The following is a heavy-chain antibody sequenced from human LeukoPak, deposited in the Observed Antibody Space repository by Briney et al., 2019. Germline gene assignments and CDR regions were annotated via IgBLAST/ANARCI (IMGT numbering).Heavy chain of an antibody. CDR2: IYAGGST. D-gene: IGHD3-10*01. CDR1: GFTVSSSY. J-gene: IGHJ4*02. Sequence: GGSLRLSCVVSGFTVSSSYMSWVRQAPGKGSEWVSVIYAGGSTGYADSVKGRFTISRDNAKNSLYLQMNSLRAEDTAVYYCATRPHMVQVYWGQGTLVTVSS. V-gene: IGHV3-66*01. CDR3: ATRPHMVQVY.